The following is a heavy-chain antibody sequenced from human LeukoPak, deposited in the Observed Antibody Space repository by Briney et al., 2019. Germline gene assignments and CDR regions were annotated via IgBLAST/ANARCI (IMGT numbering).Heavy chain of an antibody. Sequence: ASVKVSCKASGYTFTTYDITWVRQATGQGLEWMGWMNPNSGNTGYAQKFQGRVTMTRNTSISTAYMELSSLRSEDTAVYYCAKDANYYDSSGPKRTPGWFDPWGQGTLVTVSS. V-gene: IGHV1-8*01. CDR3: AKDANYYDSSGPKRTPGWFDP. CDR2: MNPNSGNT. D-gene: IGHD3-22*01. J-gene: IGHJ5*02. CDR1: GYTFTTYD.